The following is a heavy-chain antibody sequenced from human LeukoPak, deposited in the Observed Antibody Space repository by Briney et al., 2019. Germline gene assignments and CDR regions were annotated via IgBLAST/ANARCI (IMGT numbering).Heavy chain of an antibody. CDR1: GFTFSSYG. CDR3: ASQSGSYFHDAFDI. D-gene: IGHD1-26*01. Sequence: GGSLRLSCAASGFTFSSYGMSWVRQAPGKGLEWVSAISGSGDATYYADSVRGRFTISRDNSKNTLNLQMNSLRAEDTAVYYCASQSGSYFHDAFDIWGQGSMVTVSS. CDR2: ISGSGDAT. J-gene: IGHJ3*02. V-gene: IGHV3-23*01.